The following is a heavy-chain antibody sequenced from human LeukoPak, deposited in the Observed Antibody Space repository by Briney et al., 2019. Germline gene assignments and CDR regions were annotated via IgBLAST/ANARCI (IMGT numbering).Heavy chain of an antibody. Sequence: GGSLRLSCAASGLTFSSYGMHWVRQAPGKGLEWVSYISSSGSTIYYADSVKGRFTISRDNAKNSLYLQMNSLRAEDTAVYYCAREFDSSGYSGDDAFDIWGQGTMVTVSS. CDR1: GLTFSSYG. V-gene: IGHV3-48*04. CDR2: ISSSGSTI. D-gene: IGHD3-22*01. CDR3: AREFDSSGYSGDDAFDI. J-gene: IGHJ3*02.